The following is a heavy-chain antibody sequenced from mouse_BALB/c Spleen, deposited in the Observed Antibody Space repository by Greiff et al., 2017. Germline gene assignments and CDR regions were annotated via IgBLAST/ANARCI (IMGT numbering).Heavy chain of an antibody. CDR1: GYAFTNYL. D-gene: IGHD1-2*01. CDR3: ARQLRLGFAY. Sequence: VQLQESGAELVRPGTSVKVSCKASGYAFTNYLIEWVKQRPGQGLEWIGVINPGSGGTNYNEKFKGKATLTADKSSSTAYMQLSSLTSDDSAVYFCARQLRLGFAYWGQGTLVTVSA. J-gene: IGHJ3*01. V-gene: IGHV1-54*01. CDR2: INPGSGGT.